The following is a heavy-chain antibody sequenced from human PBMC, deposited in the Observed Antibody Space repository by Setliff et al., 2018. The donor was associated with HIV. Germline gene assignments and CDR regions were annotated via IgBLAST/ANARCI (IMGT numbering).Heavy chain of an antibody. J-gene: IGHJ4*02. CDR3: ARSGTGYSSSWDVPDFDY. V-gene: IGHV5-51*01. Sequence: GESLKISCKGSGYSFTNYWIGWVRQVPGKGLEWMGIIYPGDSDTRYSPSFHGQVTISADKSISTAYLQRSSLKASDTAMYYCARSGTGYSSSWDVPDFDYWGQGTLVTVSS. CDR2: IYPGDSDT. CDR1: GYSFTNYW. D-gene: IGHD6-13*01.